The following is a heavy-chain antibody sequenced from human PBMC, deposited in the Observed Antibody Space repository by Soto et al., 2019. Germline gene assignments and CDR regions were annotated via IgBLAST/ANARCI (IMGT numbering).Heavy chain of an antibody. CDR1: GGSISSGDYS. J-gene: IGHJ6*02. CDR3: ARGELWFGELFGMDV. Sequence: SETLSLTCTVSGGSISSGDYSWSWIRQPPGKGLEWIGYIYYSGSTYYNPSLKSRVTISVDTSKNQFSLKLSSVTAADTAVYYCARGELWFGELFGMDVWGQGTTVT. CDR2: IYYSGST. V-gene: IGHV4-30-4*01. D-gene: IGHD3-10*01.